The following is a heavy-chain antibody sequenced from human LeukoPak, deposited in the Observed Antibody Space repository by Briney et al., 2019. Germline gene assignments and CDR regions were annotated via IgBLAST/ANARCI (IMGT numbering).Heavy chain of an antibody. CDR2: IIWTSGSK. Sequence: GRSLRHTCADSVFTFADYAMHWVRHVPARGGEWVSGIIWTSGSKSNADSVKGRFTISRDNANNSLSLQLRSLRADATAVFYCSKAGGEYWLYNDHGFDPWGERPVVSVS. CDR3: SKAGGEYWLYNDHGFDP. V-gene: IGHV3-9*01. J-gene: IGHJ5*02. CDR1: VFTFADYA. D-gene: IGHD3-22*01.